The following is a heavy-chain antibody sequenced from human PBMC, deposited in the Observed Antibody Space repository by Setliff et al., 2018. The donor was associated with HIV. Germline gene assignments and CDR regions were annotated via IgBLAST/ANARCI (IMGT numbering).Heavy chain of an antibody. D-gene: IGHD6-13*01. CDR3: ASDYSSRHDAFDI. CDR2: INHGGST. J-gene: IGHJ3*02. V-gene: IGHV4-34*01. Sequence: PSETLSLTCAVYGGSFSGYYWSWIRQSPGKGLEWIGQINHGGSTNYSPSLKSRVTMSIDTSKNQFSLRLSSVTAADTAAYYCASDYSSRHDAFDIWGQGTVVTVS. CDR1: GGSFSGYY.